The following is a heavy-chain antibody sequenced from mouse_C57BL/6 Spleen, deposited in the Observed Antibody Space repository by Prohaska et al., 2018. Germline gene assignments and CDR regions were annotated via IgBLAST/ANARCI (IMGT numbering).Heavy chain of an antibody. J-gene: IGHJ1*03. Sequence: QVQLQQSGPELVKPGASVKSSCKASGYAFSSYWMNWVKQRPGKGLEWIGRIYPGDGDTNYNGKFKGKATLTADKSSSTAYMQLSSLTSEDSAVYFFARSIYDGYYWYFDVWGTGTTVTVSS. D-gene: IGHD2-3*01. V-gene: IGHV1-82*01. CDR3: ARSIYDGYYWYFDV. CDR2: IYPGDGDT. CDR1: GYAFSSYW.